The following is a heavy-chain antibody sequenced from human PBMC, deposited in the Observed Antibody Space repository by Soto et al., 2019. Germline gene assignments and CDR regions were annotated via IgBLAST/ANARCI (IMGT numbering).Heavy chain of an antibody. Sequence: GGSLRLSCVVSGFTFSTYGMHWVRQAPGKGLEWVAVISFDGSHKFYADSVKGRFTISRDNSQNTLYLQMNSLRADDTAIYYCAKDHSSTWYGPFDDWGQGTLVTVSS. D-gene: IGHD6-13*01. J-gene: IGHJ4*02. V-gene: IGHV3-30*18. CDR3: AKDHSSTWYGPFDD. CDR2: ISFDGSHK. CDR1: GFTFSTYG.